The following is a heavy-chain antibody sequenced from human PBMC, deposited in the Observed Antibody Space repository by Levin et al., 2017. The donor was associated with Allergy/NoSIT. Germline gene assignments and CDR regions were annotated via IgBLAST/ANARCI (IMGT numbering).Heavy chain of an antibody. Sequence: ASVKVSCKASGYTFTSYYMHWVRQAPGQGLEWMGIINPSGGSTSYAQKFQGRVTMTRDTSTSTVYMELSSLRSEDTAVYYCARKPGGWYGDDAFDIWGQGTMVTVSS. CDR3: ARKPGGWYGDDAFDI. CDR1: GYTFTSYY. D-gene: IGHD6-19*01. V-gene: IGHV1-46*01. J-gene: IGHJ3*02. CDR2: INPSGGST.